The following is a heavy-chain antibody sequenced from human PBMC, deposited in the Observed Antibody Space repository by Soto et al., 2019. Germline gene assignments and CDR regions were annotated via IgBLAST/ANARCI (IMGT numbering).Heavy chain of an antibody. CDR2: INHSGST. CDR3: ARTRYDFWSGNWFDP. V-gene: IGHV4-34*01. CDR1: GGSFSGYY. D-gene: IGHD3-3*01. Sequence: SETLSLTCAVYGGSFSGYYWSWIRQPPGKGLGWIGGINHSGSTNYNPSLKSRVTISVDTSKNQFSLKLSSVTAADTAVYYCARTRYDFWSGNWFDPWGQGTLVTVSS. J-gene: IGHJ5*02.